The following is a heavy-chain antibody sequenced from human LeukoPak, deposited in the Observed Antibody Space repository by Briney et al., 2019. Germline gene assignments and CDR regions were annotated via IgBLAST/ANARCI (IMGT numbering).Heavy chain of an antibody. V-gene: IGHV4-31*03. CDR1: GCSISSGGYY. D-gene: IGHD4-17*01. Sequence: SETLSLTCTVSGCSISSGGYYWSWIRQHPGKGLEWIGYIYYSGSTYYNPSLKSRVTISVDTSKYQFSLKLSSVTAADTAVYYCARENYGDYSNAFDIWGQGTMVTVSS. CDR2: IYYSGST. CDR3: ARENYGDYSNAFDI. J-gene: IGHJ3*02.